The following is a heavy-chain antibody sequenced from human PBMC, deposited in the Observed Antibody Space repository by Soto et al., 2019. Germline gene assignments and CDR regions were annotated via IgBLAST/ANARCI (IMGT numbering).Heavy chain of an antibody. V-gene: IGHV1-45*02. D-gene: IGHD3-22*01. Sequence: QMQLVQSGAEVKKTGSSVKVSCKGSGNTFTYVYLHWVRQAPGQALEWMGWITPFNGNTKYAKKFQDRVTFTGDTSLITAYMELSSLRSDDTAMFYCASGRYDASGYFDYWGQGTLVTVSS. CDR3: ASGRYDASGYFDY. J-gene: IGHJ4*02. CDR1: GNTFTYVY. CDR2: ITPFNGNT.